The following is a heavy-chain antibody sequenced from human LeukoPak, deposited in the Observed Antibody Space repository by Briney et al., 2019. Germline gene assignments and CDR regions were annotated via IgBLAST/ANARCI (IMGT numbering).Heavy chain of an antibody. V-gene: IGHV4-39*01. CDR2: IYYNGYT. CDR3: ARQGGDTMVRGVVRDWFDP. CDR1: GDSISSSIYY. Sequence: SETLSLTCTVSGDSISSSIYYWGWIRQPPGKGLEWIGCIYYNGYTYYTSSLKSQVTIFVNTSKNQFSLKLISVTAADTAVYYCARQGGDTMVRGVVRDWFDPWGQGTLVTVSS. D-gene: IGHD3-10*01. J-gene: IGHJ5*02.